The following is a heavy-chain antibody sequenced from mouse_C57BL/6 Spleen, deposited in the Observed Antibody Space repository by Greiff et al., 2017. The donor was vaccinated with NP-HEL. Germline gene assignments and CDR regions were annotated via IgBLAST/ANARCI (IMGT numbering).Heavy chain of an antibody. CDR2: IYPGSGST. CDR3: ARRNWAWYFDV. D-gene: IGHD4-1*01. Sequence: PGQGLEWIGDIYPGSGSTNYNEKFKSKATLTVDTSSSTAYMQLSSLTSEDSAVYYCARRNWAWYFDVWGTGTTVTVSS. J-gene: IGHJ1*03. V-gene: IGHV1-55*01.